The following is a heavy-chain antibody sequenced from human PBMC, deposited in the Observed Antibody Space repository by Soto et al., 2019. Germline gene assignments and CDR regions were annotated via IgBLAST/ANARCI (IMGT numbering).Heavy chain of an antibody. Sequence: ASVKVSCKASGYTFTTHYIHWVRQAPGQGLDWVGVINPSGGSTSYAQKFQGRVTMTTDTSTSTVYLDLSSLRFEDAAVYYCARGEPTIADRPIYFFDYWGQGTLVTVSS. V-gene: IGHV1-46*01. D-gene: IGHD6-13*01. CDR1: GYTFTTHY. J-gene: IGHJ4*02. CDR2: INPSGGST. CDR3: ARGEPTIADRPIYFFDY.